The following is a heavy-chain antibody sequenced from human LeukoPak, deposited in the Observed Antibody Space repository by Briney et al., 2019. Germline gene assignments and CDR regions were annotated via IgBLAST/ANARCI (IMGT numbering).Heavy chain of an antibody. J-gene: IGHJ4*02. D-gene: IGHD1-14*01. CDR1: GYSFTSSW. CDR2: IFPSDSDT. V-gene: IGHV5-51*01. Sequence: GESLKISCQGSGYSFTSSWIGWVRQMPGKGLGGIGIIFPSDSDTRYSPSFQGQVTISADKTIYTAYLHWSSLQASRVAMYYCARHTRTGYFDYWGQGTLVTVSS. CDR3: ARHTRTGYFDY.